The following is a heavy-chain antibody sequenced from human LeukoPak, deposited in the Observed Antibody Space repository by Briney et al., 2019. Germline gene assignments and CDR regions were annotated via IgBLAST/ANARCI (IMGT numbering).Heavy chain of an antibody. V-gene: IGHV4-39*01. Sequence: SETLSLTCTVSGGSISSSSYYWGWIRQPPGKGLERIGSIYYSGSTYYNPSLKSRVTISVDTSKNQFSLKLSSVTAADTAVYYCASSPYYYDSSGPGSLFDYWGQGTLVTVSS. CDR3: ASSPYYYDSSGPGSLFDY. CDR1: GGSISSSSYY. CDR2: IYYSGST. D-gene: IGHD3-22*01. J-gene: IGHJ4*02.